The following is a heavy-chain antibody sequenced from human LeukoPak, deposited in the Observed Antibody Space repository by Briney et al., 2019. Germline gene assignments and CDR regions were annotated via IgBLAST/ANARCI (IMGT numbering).Heavy chain of an antibody. V-gene: IGHV3-15*01. J-gene: IGHJ4*02. CDR2: IKSKTDGGTT. CDR1: GFTFSNAW. CDR3: TTGGYDILTGRTLGNENKYYFDY. Sequence: AGSLTLSCAASGFTFSNAWMSWVRQAPGKGLEWVGRIKSKTDGGTTDYAAPVKGRFTISRDDSKNTLYLQMNSLKTEDTAVYYCTTGGYDILTGRTLGNENKYYFDYWGQGTLVTVSS. D-gene: IGHD3-9*01.